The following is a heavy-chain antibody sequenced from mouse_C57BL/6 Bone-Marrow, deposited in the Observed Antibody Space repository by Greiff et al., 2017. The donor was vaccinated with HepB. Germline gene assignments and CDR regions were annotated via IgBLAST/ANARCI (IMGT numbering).Heavy chain of an antibody. Sequence: DVLLVESGAELVRPGASVKLSCTASGFNIKDDYMHWVKQRPEQGLEWIGWIDPENGDTEYASKFQGKATITADTSSNTAYLQLSSLTSEDTAVYYCTVDYGSSYDAMGYWGQGTGVTVSS. V-gene: IGHV14-4*01. D-gene: IGHD1-1*01. CDR2: IDPENGDT. CDR1: GFNIKDDY. J-gene: IGHJ4*01. CDR3: TVDYGSSYDAMGY.